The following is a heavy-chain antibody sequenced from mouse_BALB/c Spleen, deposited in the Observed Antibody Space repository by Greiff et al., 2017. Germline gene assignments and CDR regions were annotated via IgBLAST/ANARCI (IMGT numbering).Heavy chain of an antibody. V-gene: IGHV1S16*01. D-gene: IGHD1-1*01. CDR3: TGYYGSKDWYFDV. Sequence: VQLQQSGAELVKPGASVKLSCKASGYTFTSYYMYWVKQRPGQGLEWIGEINPSNGGTNFNEKFKSKATLTVDKSSSTAYMQLSSLTSEDSAVYDCTGYYGSKDWYFDVWGAGTTVTVSS. CDR1: GYTFTSYY. J-gene: IGHJ1*01. CDR2: INPSNGGT.